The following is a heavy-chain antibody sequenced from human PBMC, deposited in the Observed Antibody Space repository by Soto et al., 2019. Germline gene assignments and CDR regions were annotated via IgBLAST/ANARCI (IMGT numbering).Heavy chain of an antibody. J-gene: IGHJ4*02. CDR2: IYSSGST. CDR1: GFTVSSNY. CDR3: ARENSYPYFDY. Sequence: EVQLVESGGGLIQPGGSLRVSCAASGFTVSSNYMSWVRQAPGKGLQWVSVIYSSGSTYYADSVKGRFTISRDNSKNTLYLQMNSLRVEDTAVYYCARENSYPYFDYRGQGTHVTVSS. V-gene: IGHV3-53*01. D-gene: IGHD5-18*01.